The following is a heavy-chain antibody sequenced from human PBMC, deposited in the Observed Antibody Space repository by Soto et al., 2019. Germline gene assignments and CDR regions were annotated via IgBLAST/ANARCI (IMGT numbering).Heavy chain of an antibody. CDR1: GGSISSGDYY. D-gene: IGHD3-10*02. CDR2: IYYSGGT. V-gene: IGHV4-30-4*01. CDR3: ARDVRGSDRYYFDY. Sequence: QVQLQESGPGLVKPSQTLSLTCTVSGGSISSGDYYWSWIRQPPGKGREWIGYIYYSGGTYYNPSLKSRVTISVDTSKNQFSLELSSVTAANTAVYYCARDVRGSDRYYFDYWGQGTLVTVSS. J-gene: IGHJ4*02.